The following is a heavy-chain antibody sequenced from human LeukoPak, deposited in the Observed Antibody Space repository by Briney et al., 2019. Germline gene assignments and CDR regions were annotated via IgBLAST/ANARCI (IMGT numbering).Heavy chain of an antibody. Sequence: ASVTVSCKASGYTFTSYDINWVRQATGPGLERMGWMNPSSGNTDYTQKFQGRVTMTRDTSISTVYMELSSLRSEDAAVYYCARPNRHGYNLDSWGQGTLVTVSS. CDR1: GYTFTSYD. CDR2: MNPSSGNT. CDR3: ARPNRHGYNLDS. J-gene: IGHJ5*01. V-gene: IGHV1-8*01. D-gene: IGHD5-24*01.